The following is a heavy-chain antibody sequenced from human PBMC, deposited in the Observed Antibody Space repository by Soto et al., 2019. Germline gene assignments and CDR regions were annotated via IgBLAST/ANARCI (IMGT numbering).Heavy chain of an antibody. Sequence: PGGSLRLSCAASGFTVSNHYMSWVRQTPGKGLEWVSLLYSGGAIAYADSVKGRFTISRDNSKNTLYLQMNSLRAEDTAVYFCARDFGSDATGYYGMDVWGQGTTVTVSS. V-gene: IGHV3-66*01. D-gene: IGHD3-10*01. J-gene: IGHJ6*02. CDR1: GFTVSNHY. CDR3: ARDFGSDATGYYGMDV. CDR2: LYSGGAI.